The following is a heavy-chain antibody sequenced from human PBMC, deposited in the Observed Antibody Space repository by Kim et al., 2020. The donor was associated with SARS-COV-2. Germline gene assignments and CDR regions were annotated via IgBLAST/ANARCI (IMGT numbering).Heavy chain of an antibody. CDR1: GYTFTSYG. CDR2: ISAYNGNT. D-gene: IGHD3-3*01. Sequence: ASVKVSCKASGYTFTSYGISWVRQAPGQGLEWMGWISAYNGNTNYAQKLQGRVTMTTDTSTSTAYMELRSLRSDDTAVYYCARDGVGVRFLEWLDYYYYGMDVWGQGTTVTVSS. CDR3: ARDGVGVRFLEWLDYYYYGMDV. V-gene: IGHV1-18*01. J-gene: IGHJ6*02.